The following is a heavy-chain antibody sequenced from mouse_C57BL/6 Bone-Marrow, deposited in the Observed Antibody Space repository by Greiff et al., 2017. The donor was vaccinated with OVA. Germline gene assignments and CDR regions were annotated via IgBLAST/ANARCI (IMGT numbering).Heavy chain of an antibody. CDR1: GFTFSDYY. J-gene: IGHJ3*01. Sequence: EVHLVESGGGLVQPGGSLKLSCAASGFTFSDYYMYWVRQTPEKRLEWVAYISNGGGSTYYPDPVKGRFTISRDNATNTLYLQMSRLKSEDTAMYYCARQGYDYDLFAYWGQGTLVTVSA. CDR3: ARQGYDYDLFAY. D-gene: IGHD2-4*01. V-gene: IGHV5-12*01. CDR2: ISNGGGST.